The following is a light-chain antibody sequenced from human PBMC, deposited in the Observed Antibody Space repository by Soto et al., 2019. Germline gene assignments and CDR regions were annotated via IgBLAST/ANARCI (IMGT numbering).Light chain of an antibody. V-gene: IGKV1-39*01. CDR2: GAS. Sequence: DIQLTQSPSFLSASLGDRVTITCRASQSVSNYLHWYQQKIGKAPKVLIDGASSLQSGVPSRFSGSGSGTDFTLTISSVQPEDFATYYCQQSYSGITFGQGTRLEIK. CDR1: QSVSNY. J-gene: IGKJ5*01. CDR3: QQSYSGIT.